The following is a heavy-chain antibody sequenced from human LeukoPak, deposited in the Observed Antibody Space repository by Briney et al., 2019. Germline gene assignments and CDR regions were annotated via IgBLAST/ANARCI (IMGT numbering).Heavy chain of an antibody. D-gene: IGHD6-19*01. CDR3: GRDFRFSGWYDDFDY. CDR1: GYTFTSYG. J-gene: IGHJ4*02. V-gene: IGHV1-18*01. Sequence: ASVKVSCKASGYTFTSYGISWVRQAPGQGLEWMGWISGYNGNTNYAQKLQGRVTMTTDTSTSTAYMELRSLRSDDTAVYYCGRDFRFSGWYDDFDYWGQGTLVTVSS. CDR2: ISGYNGNT.